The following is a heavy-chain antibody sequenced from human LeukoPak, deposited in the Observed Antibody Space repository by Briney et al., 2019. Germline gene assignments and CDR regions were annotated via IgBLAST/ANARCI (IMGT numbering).Heavy chain of an antibody. CDR1: GFTFSSYG. CDR3: AKSSYSSSWSTFDP. J-gene: IGHJ5*02. V-gene: IGHV3-30*02. D-gene: IGHD6-13*01. Sequence: GGSLRLSCAASGFTFSSYGMHWVRQAPGKGLEGVAFIRYDGSNKYYADSVKGRFTISRDNSKNTLYLQMNSLRAEDTAVYYCAKSSYSSSWSTFDPWGQGTLVTVSS. CDR2: IRYDGSNK.